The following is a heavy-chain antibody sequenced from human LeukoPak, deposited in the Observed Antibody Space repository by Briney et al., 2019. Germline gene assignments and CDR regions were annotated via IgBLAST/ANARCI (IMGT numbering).Heavy chain of an antibody. CDR1: GYTFTSYG. Sequence: ASVKVSCKASGYTFTSYGISWVRQAPGQGLEWMGWVSAYNGNTNYAQKLQGRVTMTRDTSISTAYMELSRLRSDDTAVYYCASSPDGSGYDYWGQGTLVTVSS. J-gene: IGHJ4*02. D-gene: IGHD6-19*01. CDR3: ASSPDGSGYDY. CDR2: VSAYNGNT. V-gene: IGHV1-18*01.